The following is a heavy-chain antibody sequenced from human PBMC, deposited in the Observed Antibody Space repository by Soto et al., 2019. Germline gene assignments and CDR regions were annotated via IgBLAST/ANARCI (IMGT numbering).Heavy chain of an antibody. CDR1: GGTFSSYA. V-gene: IGHV1-69*13. J-gene: IGHJ5*02. CDR3: ARDIPPYNWFDP. CDR2: IIPIFGAA. Sequence: ASVKVSCKASGGTFSSYAISWVRQAPGQGLEWMGGIIPIFGAANYAQKFQGRVTITADESTSTAYMELSSLRSEDTAVYYCARDIPPYNWFDPWGQGTLVTVSS.